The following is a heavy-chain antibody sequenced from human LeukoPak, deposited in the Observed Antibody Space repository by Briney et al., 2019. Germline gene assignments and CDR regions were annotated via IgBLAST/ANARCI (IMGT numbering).Heavy chain of an antibody. CDR1: GGSMSGYY. CDR3: ARAGSGGYNFDY. J-gene: IGHJ4*02. D-gene: IGHD3-10*01. Sequence: PSETLSLTCTVSGGSMSGYYWSWIRQSPGKGLEWIAYIYYSGTINYNPYLKSRATISVDTSKNQFSLKLSSVTAADTAVYYCARAGSGGYNFDYWGQGTLVTVSP. V-gene: IGHV4-59*01. CDR2: IYYSGTI.